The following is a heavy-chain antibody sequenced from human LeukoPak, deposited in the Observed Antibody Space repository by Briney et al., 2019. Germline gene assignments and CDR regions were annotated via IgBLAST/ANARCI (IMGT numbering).Heavy chain of an antibody. CDR2: IRSKAYGGTT. CDR3: TRAFDDYVWGSYRSSFDY. CDR1: GFTFGDYA. D-gene: IGHD3-16*02. J-gene: IGHJ4*02. V-gene: IGHV3-49*03. Sequence: GRSLRLSCTASGFTFGDYAMSWFRQAPGKGLEWVGFIRSKAYGGTTEYGASVKGRFTISRDDSKSIAYLQMNSLKTEDTAVYYCTRAFDDYVWGSYRSSFDYWGQGTLVTVSS.